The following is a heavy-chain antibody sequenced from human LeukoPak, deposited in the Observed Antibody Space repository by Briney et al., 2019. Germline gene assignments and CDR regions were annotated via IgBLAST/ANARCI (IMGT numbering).Heavy chain of an antibody. CDR2: IYYSGST. CDR1: GGSISSSSYY. Sequence: SETLSLTCTVSGGSISSSSYYWGWIRQPPGKGLEWIGSIYYSGSTYYNPSLKSRVTISVDTSKNQFSLRLSSVTAADTAVYYCARVGWFPSHYYMDVWGKGTTVTVSS. D-gene: IGHD3/OR15-3a*01. J-gene: IGHJ6*03. CDR3: ARVGWFPSHYYMDV. V-gene: IGHV4-39*07.